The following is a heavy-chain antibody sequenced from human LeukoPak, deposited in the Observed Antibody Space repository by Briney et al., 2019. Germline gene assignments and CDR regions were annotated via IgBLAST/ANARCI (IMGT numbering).Heavy chain of an antibody. CDR3: ATTVVTRGYFDY. J-gene: IGHJ4*02. D-gene: IGHD4-23*01. V-gene: IGHV3-53*01. CDR1: GFTVSSNY. CDR2: IYSGGST. Sequence: GGSLRLSCAAFGFTVSSNYMSWVRQAPGKGLEWVSVIYSGGSTYYADSVKGRFTISRDNSKNTLYLQMNSLRAEDTAVYYCATTVVTRGYFDYWGQGTLVTVSS.